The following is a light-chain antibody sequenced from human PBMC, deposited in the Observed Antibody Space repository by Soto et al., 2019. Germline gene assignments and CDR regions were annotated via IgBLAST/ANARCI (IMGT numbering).Light chain of an antibody. Sequence: DIQMTQSPSTLSASVGVRVTITCRASQSISSWLAWYQQKPGKAPKLLISDASSLESGVPSRFSGSGSGTEVTRTISSLQPDDYATSDCQQYNSYSPYTVFQGTRLEI. V-gene: IGKV1-5*01. CDR3: QQYNSYSPYT. CDR2: DAS. CDR1: QSISSW. J-gene: IGKJ2*01.